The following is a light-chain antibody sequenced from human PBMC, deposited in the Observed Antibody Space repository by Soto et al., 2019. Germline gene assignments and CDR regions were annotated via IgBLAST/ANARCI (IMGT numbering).Light chain of an antibody. CDR1: QSVSSD. CDR3: QQYFNWPLTWT. Sequence: EIVMTQSPATLSVSPGERATLSCRASQSVSSDLAWYHQKPGQAPRLLIYGASTRATGIPARFSGSGSGTEFTLTINSLQSEDFAVYYCQQYFNWPLTWTFGPGTKVQIK. CDR2: GAS. J-gene: IGKJ1*01. V-gene: IGKV3-15*01.